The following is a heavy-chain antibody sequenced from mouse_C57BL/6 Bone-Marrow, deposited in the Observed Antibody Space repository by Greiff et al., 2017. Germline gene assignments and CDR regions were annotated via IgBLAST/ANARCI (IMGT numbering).Heavy chain of an antibody. Sequence: VQLQQSGAELVRPGTSVKVSCKASGYAFTNYLIEWVKQRPGQGLEWIGVINPGSGGTNYNEKFKGKATLTADKSSSTAYMQLSSLTSEDSAVYFCARYYGNYRGWFAYWGQGTLVTVSA. CDR1: GYAFTNYL. V-gene: IGHV1-54*01. J-gene: IGHJ3*01. D-gene: IGHD2-1*01. CDR3: ARYYGNYRGWFAY. CDR2: INPGSGGT.